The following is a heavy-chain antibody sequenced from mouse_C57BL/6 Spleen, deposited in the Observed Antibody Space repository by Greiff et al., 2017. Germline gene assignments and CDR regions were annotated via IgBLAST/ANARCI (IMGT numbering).Heavy chain of an antibody. D-gene: IGHD3-2*02. Sequence: VQLQQSGPELVKPGASVKIPCTASGYTFTDYNMDWVKQSHGKSLEWIGDINPNNGGTIYNQKFKGKATLTVDKSSSTAYMELRSLTYEDTAVCYCARETDSSGLDYWGQGTTLTVSS. CDR3: ARETDSSGLDY. V-gene: IGHV1-18*01. CDR2: INPNNGGT. CDR1: GYTFTDYN. J-gene: IGHJ2*01.